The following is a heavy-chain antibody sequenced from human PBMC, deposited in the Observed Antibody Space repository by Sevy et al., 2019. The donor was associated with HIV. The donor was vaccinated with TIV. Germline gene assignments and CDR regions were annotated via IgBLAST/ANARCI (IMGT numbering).Heavy chain of an antibody. J-gene: IGHJ6*02. CDR2: IHADGSS. Sequence: GGSLRLSCAASGFNVNDNYMTWVRQAPGKGLEWVSIIHADGSSYYADSVKGRFTMSRDDSKNIVNLQMNSLRADDTXXYYCARDRRFCGNECYLYYYYGMDVWGQGTAVTVSS. D-gene: IGHD3-16*02. CDR1: GFNVNDNY. V-gene: IGHV3-53*01. CDR3: ARDRRFCGNECYLYYYYGMDV.